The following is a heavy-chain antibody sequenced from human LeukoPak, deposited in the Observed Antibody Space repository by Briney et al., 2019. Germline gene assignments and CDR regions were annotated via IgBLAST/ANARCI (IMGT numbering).Heavy chain of an antibody. V-gene: IGHV4-39*01. CDR1: GASISTSGYY. D-gene: IGHD6-19*01. J-gene: IGHJ4*02. Sequence: SETLSLTCPVSGASISTSGYYWGWIRQPPGKGLEWIGSIYYSGSTYFNPSLKSRVTISVDTSKNQFSLKLSSVTAADTAVYYCARHSKAEQWLVRSNPDYWGQGTLVTVSS. CDR2: IYYSGST. CDR3: ARHSKAEQWLVRSNPDY.